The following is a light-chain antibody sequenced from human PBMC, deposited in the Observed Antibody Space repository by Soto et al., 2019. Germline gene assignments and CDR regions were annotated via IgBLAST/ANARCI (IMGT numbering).Light chain of an antibody. Sequence: EVVLTQSPATLSLSPGERATLSCRASQSVSSNHLAWYQQKPGQAPRLIIYGGSSRATGIPVRFSGSGSETDFTLTITRLEPEDFAVYYCQQYSSSRTFGQGTKVDIK. CDR1: QSVSSNH. CDR3: QQYSSSRT. CDR2: GGS. V-gene: IGKV3-20*01. J-gene: IGKJ1*01.